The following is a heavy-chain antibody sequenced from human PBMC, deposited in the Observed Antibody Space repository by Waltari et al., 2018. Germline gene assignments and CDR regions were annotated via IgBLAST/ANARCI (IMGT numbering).Heavy chain of an antibody. J-gene: IGHJ5*02. D-gene: IGHD1-26*01. CDR1: GGSISGSGSY. CDR2: IHYSGTT. CDR3: AREVGPKGDWFDP. Sequence: QLQLQESGPGMVKPSETLSLTCTVAGGSISGSGSYWGWIRQPPGKGLEWIGSIHYSGTTYYSSSLKSRCTISVDMSKNQFSLNLNSVTAADTAVYYCAREVGPKGDWFDPWGQGTLVTVSS. V-gene: IGHV4-39*07.